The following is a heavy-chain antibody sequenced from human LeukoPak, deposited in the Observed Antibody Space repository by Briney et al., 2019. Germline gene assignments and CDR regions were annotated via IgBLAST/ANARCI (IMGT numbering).Heavy chain of an antibody. CDR2: IYYSGST. CDR3: ARDGYSNWYYFDH. D-gene: IGHD4-11*01. V-gene: IGHV4-59*11. J-gene: IGHJ4*02. Sequence: SETLSLTCTVSGGSISSHYWSWTRQPPGRGLEWIGQIYYSGSTKYNPSLKSRVIISVDRSKNQFSLKLSSVTAADAAVYYCARDGYSNWYYFDHWGQGALVTVS. CDR1: GGSISSHY.